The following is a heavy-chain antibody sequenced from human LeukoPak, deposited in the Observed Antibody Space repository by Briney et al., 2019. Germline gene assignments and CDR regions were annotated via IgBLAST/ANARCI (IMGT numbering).Heavy chain of an antibody. V-gene: IGHV1-18*01. Sequence: GASVTVSCKASGYTFTSYGISWVRQAPGQGLEWMGWISAYNGNTNYAQKLQGRVTMTTDTSTSTAYMKMRSLRSDDTALYYCARDKLRFSNWFDPWGQGTLVTVSS. CDR3: ARDKLRFSNWFDP. CDR1: GYTFTSYG. J-gene: IGHJ5*02. CDR2: ISAYNGNT. D-gene: IGHD3-3*01.